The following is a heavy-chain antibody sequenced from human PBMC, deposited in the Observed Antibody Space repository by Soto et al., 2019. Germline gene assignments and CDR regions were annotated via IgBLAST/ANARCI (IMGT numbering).Heavy chain of an antibody. J-gene: IGHJ6*02. Sequence: PSETLSLTCAVYGGSFSGYYWSWIRQPPGEGLEWIGEINHSGSTNYNPSLKSRVTISVDTSKNQFSLKLSSVTAADTAVYYCARGRTVIHYYYYGMDVWGQGTTVTVSS. CDR2: INHSGST. V-gene: IGHV4-34*01. D-gene: IGHD4-4*01. CDR1: GGSFSGYY. CDR3: ARGRTVIHYYYYGMDV.